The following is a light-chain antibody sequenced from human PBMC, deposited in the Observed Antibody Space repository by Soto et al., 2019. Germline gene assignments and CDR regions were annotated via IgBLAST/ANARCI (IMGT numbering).Light chain of an antibody. CDR2: DAS. CDR1: QSVSSY. CDR3: QQRSNWLVFT. J-gene: IGKJ3*01. Sequence: EIVLTQSPATLSLSPGERATLSCSASQSVSSYLAWYQQKPGQAPRLLIYDASNRATGIPARFSRSGSGTDFTLTISSLEPEDFAVYYCQQRSNWLVFTFGPGTKVDIK. V-gene: IGKV3-11*01.